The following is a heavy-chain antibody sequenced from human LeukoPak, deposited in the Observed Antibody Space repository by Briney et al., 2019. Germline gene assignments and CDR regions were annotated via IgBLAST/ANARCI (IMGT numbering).Heavy chain of an antibody. CDR2: ISGSGGST. CDR1: GFTFSNSA. V-gene: IGHV3-23*01. Sequence: GGSLRLSCAASGFTFSNSAMSWVRQAPGKGLEWVSAISGSGGSTFYADSVKGRFTISRDNSKNTLYLQMNSLRAEDTAVYYCAKDQNSGSYPKAFDYWGQGTLVTVSS. J-gene: IGHJ4*02. D-gene: IGHD1-26*01. CDR3: AKDQNSGSYPKAFDY.